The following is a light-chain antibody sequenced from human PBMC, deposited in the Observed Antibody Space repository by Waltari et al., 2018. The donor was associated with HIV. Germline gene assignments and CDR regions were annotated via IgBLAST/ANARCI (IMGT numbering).Light chain of an antibody. CDR1: SSNIGNHD. CDR2: GNN. V-gene: IGLV1-51*01. J-gene: IGLJ3*02. Sequence: QSVLTQSPSVSAAPGQTVTIPCSGSSSNIGNHDVSWYQQLPGTAPKLLIYGNNKRPSGTPDRFSGSKSGTSATLGITGLQTGDEADYYCGTWDSSLSAVFGGGTKLTVL. CDR3: GTWDSSLSAV.